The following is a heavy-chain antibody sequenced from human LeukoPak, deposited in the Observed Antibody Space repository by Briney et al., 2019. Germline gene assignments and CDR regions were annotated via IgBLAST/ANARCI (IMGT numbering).Heavy chain of an antibody. V-gene: IGHV3-48*01. Sequence: GGSLRLSCAASGFTFSSYSMNWVRQAPGKGLEWVSYISSSSTIYYADSVKGRFTISRDNAKNSLYLQMNSLRAEDTAVYYCAREITIFGVVIKGSLDYWGQGTLVTVSS. CDR1: GFTFSSYS. CDR3: AREITIFGVVIKGSLDY. CDR2: ISSSSTI. D-gene: IGHD3-3*01. J-gene: IGHJ4*02.